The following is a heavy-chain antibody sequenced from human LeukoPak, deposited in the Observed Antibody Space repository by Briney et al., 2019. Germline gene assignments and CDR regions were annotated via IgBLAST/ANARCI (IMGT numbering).Heavy chain of an antibody. D-gene: IGHD1-26*01. V-gene: IGHV4-59*01. J-gene: IGHJ4*02. Sequence: SETLSLTCTVSGGSISSYYWSWIRQPPGKGLEWIGYIYCSGSTNYNPSLKSRVTISVDTSKNQFSLKLSSVTAADTAVYYCARDSSSGLVNYWGQGTLVTVSS. CDR3: ARDSSSGLVNY. CDR2: IYCSGST. CDR1: GGSISSYY.